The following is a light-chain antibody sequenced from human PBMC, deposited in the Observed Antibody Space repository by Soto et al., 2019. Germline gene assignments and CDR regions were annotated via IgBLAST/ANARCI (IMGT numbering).Light chain of an antibody. CDR2: DAY. V-gene: IGKV3D-15*01. J-gene: IGKJ4*01. Sequence: EIVMTQSPPTLSVSPGERATLSCRASQSVGSKLAWYQQRPGQAPRLLIYDAYNRATGIPARFSGSGSGTEFSLTISSLQSEDFAVYSCQQYGDWPGAFGGGTKVEIK. CDR1: QSVGSK. CDR3: QQYGDWPGA.